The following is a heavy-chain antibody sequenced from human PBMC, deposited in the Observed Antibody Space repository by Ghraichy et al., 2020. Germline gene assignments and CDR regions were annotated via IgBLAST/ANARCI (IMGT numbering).Heavy chain of an antibody. J-gene: IGHJ6*02. CDR3: AREWGGLEWLLRRTYYYYGMDV. Sequence: GGSLRLSCAASGFTFSSYGMHWVRQAPGKGLEWVAVIWYDGSNKYYADSVKGRFTISRDNSKNTLYLQMNSLRAEDTAVYYCAREWGGLEWLLRRTYYYYGMDVWGQGTTVTVSS. CDR1: GFTFSSYG. D-gene: IGHD3-3*01. V-gene: IGHV3-33*01. CDR2: IWYDGSNK.